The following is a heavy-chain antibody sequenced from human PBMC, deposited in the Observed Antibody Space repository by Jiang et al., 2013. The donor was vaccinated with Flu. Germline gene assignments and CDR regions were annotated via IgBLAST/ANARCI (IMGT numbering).Heavy chain of an antibody. J-gene: IGHJ6*02. Sequence: TRYSPSFQGQVTISADKSSSTAYLQWSSLKASDTAIYYCARPGVNYYGMDVWGQGTTVTVSS. D-gene: IGHD4-23*01. V-gene: IGHV5-51*01. CDR2: T. CDR3: ARPGVNYYGMDV.